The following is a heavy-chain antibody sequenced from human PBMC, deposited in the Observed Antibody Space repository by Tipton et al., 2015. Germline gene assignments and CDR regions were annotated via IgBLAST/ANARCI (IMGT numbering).Heavy chain of an antibody. V-gene: IGHV4-59*01. CDR1: GGSISSYY. J-gene: IGHJ6*02. CDR3: ARGSTYYYYGVDV. CDR2: IYYSGST. Sequence: GLVKPSETLSLTCTVSGGSISSYYWSWMRQPPGKGLEWIRYIYYSGSTNYNPSLKSRVTISVDTSKNQFSLKLSSVTAADTAVYYCARGSTYYYYGVDVWGQGTTVTVSS.